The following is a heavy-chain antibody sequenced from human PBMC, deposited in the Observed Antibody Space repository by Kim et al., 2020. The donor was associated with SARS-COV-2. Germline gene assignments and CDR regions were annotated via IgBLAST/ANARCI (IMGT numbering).Heavy chain of an antibody. CDR1: GFTFSSYS. D-gene: IGHD3-22*01. J-gene: IGHJ4*02. Sequence: GGSLRLSCAASGFTFSSYSMNWVRQAPGKGLEWVSSISSSSSYIYYADSVKGRFTISRDNAKNSLYLQMNSLGAEDTAVYYCARDPPTQPYYYDSSGYYPISYWGQGNLVTVSS. V-gene: IGHV3-21*01. CDR2: ISSSSSYI. CDR3: ARDPPTQPYYYDSSGYYPISY.